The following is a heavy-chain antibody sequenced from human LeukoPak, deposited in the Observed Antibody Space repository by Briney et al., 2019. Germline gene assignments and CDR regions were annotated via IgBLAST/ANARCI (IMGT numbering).Heavy chain of an antibody. V-gene: IGHV1-2*02. CDR1: GYTFSGYY. D-gene: IGHD3-10*01. Sequence: ASVTVSCKAPGYTFSGYYMHWVRQAPGQGLEWMGWINPNSGGTNYAQTFQGRVTMTRDTSISTAYMELSRLRSDDTAVYYCARDRRSYYGSGQTNYYYYYGMDVWGQGTTVTVSS. J-gene: IGHJ6*02. CDR3: ARDRRSYYGSGQTNYYYYYGMDV. CDR2: INPNSGGT.